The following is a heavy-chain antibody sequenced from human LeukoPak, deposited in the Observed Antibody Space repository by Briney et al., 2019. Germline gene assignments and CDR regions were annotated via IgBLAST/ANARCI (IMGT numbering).Heavy chain of an antibody. CDR2: INPNSGGT. Sequence: ASVTVSCKASGYTFTGYYMHWVRQAPGQGLEWMGWINPNSGGTNYAQKFQGRVTMTRDTTISTAYMELSRLRSDDTAVYYCARVRAGSRDYGMDVWGQGTTVTVSS. CDR3: ARVRAGSRDYGMDV. CDR1: GYTFTGYY. V-gene: IGHV1-2*02. D-gene: IGHD3-10*01. J-gene: IGHJ6*02.